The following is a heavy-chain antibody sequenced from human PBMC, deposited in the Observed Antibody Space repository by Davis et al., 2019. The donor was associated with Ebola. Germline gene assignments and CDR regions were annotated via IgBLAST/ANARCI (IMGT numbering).Heavy chain of an antibody. J-gene: IGHJ4*02. CDR3: ARGPLGILDY. CDR2: INHGGGT. Sequence: PSETLSLTCVVYGGSLSDYYWRWIRQPPGKALEWIGEINHGGGTNYNPSLRSRVTISVETSKNQFSLKLSSLTAADTAVYYCARGPLGILDYWGQGTLVTVSS. V-gene: IGHV4-34*01. CDR1: GGSLSDYY. D-gene: IGHD3-16*01.